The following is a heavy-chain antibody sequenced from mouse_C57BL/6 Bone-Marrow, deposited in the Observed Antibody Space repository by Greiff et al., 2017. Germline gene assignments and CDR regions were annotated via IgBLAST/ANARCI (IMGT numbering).Heavy chain of an antibody. D-gene: IGHD2-10*02. CDR2: IYPGSGNT. J-gene: IGHJ2*01. Sequence: VQLQQSGPELVKPGASVKISCKASGYSFTSYYIHWVKQRPGQGLEWIGWIYPGSGNTKYNEKFKGKATLTADTSSSTAYMQLSSLASEDSAVYYCARGSMSDYFDYWGQGTTLTVSS. CDR3: ARGSMSDYFDY. V-gene: IGHV1-66*01. CDR1: GYSFTSYY.